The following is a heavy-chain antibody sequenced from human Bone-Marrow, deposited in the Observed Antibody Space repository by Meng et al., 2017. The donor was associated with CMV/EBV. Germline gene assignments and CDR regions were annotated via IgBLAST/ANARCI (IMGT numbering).Heavy chain of an antibody. J-gene: IGHJ6*02. V-gene: IGHV4-34*01. CDR2: INHSGST. CDR3: ARGGRGRNTIFGVVITRGNYYYGMDV. CDR1: GGSFSGYY. D-gene: IGHD3-3*01. Sequence: SETLSLTCAVYGGSFSGYYWTWIRQPPGKGLEWIGEINHSGSTNYNSSLESRVTISVDTSKNQFSLKVSSVTAADTAVYYCARGGRGRNTIFGVVITRGNYYYGMDVWGQGTTVTVSS.